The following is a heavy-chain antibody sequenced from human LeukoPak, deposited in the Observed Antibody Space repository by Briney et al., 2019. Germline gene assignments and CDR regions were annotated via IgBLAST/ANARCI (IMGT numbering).Heavy chain of an antibody. V-gene: IGHV3-74*01. CDR1: GFTFSSYW. J-gene: IGHJ4*02. CDR2: INSDGSST. D-gene: IGHD3-10*01. Sequence: GGSLRLSCAASGFTFSSYWVHWVRQAPGKGLVWVSRINSDGSSTSYADSVKGRFTISRDNAKNTLYLQMNSLRAEDTAVYYCARDSPIRGFDYWGQGTLVTVSS. CDR3: ARDSPIRGFDY.